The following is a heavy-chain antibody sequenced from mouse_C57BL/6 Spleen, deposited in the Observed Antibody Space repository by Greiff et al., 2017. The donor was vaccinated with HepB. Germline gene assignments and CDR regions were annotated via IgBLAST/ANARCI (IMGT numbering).Heavy chain of an antibody. D-gene: IGHD1-1*01. Sequence: ESGPGMVKPSQSLSLTCTVTGYSITSGYDWHWIRHFPGNKLEWMGYISYSGSTNYNPSLKSRISITHDTSKNPFFLKLNSVTTEDTATYYCARGDYGEAMDYWGQGTSVTVSS. J-gene: IGHJ4*01. CDR3: ARGDYGEAMDY. CDR2: ISYSGST. V-gene: IGHV3-1*01. CDR1: GYSITSGYD.